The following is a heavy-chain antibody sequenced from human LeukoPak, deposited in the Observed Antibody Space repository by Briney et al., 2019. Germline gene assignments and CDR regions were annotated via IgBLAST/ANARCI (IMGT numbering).Heavy chain of an antibody. CDR2: IGGSGTDT. Sequence: PGGSLRLSCAASGVSFSSYGLNWVRPAPGEGLEWVSSIGGSGTDTYYADSLKGRFTISRDNAKNSLYLQMNTLRAEDTAVYYCARISAQGIAVAGVDYWGPGTLVTVSS. V-gene: IGHV3-21*01. CDR1: GVSFSSYG. J-gene: IGHJ4*02. CDR3: ARISAQGIAVAGVDY. D-gene: IGHD6-19*01.